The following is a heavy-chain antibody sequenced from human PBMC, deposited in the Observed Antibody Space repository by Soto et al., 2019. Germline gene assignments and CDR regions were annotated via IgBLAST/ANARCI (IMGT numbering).Heavy chain of an antibody. V-gene: IGHV3-53*04. Sequence: EVKLVESGGGLVQPGGSLRLSCVASGFTVSSNYMSWVRQAPGKGLEWVSVIYSGGGTYYTGSVKGRFTISRHNSKNTLYLHMNSLREEDTAVYYCARDIRKWGQGTLVTVSS. CDR3: ARDIRK. CDR1: GFTVSSNY. J-gene: IGHJ4*02. CDR2: IYSGGGT.